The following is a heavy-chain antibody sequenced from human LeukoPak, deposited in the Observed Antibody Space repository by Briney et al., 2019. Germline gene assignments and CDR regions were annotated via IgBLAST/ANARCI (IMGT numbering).Heavy chain of an antibody. CDR2: INPVFGTA. D-gene: IGHD3-9*01. Sequence: GASVKVSCKASGGTFSNYAISWVRQAPGQGLEWMGGINPVFGTAHYAQKFQDRVTITADESTSTAYMELSSLRSEDTAVYYCAKTFLTAYDTYFYYYGLDVWGQGTPVTVSS. CDR3: AKTFLTAYDTYFYYYGLDV. CDR1: GGTFSNYA. V-gene: IGHV1-69*13. J-gene: IGHJ6*02.